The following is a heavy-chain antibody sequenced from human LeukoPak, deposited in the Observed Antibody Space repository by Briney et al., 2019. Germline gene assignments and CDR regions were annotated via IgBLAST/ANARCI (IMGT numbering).Heavy chain of an antibody. CDR2: INHDGDAK. V-gene: IGHV3-7*01. CDR1: GFTFSRHW. D-gene: IGHD2-15*01. J-gene: IGHJ4*02. CDR3: ARLQPGPVAPYHSDY. Sequence: GGSLRLSCAASGFTFSRHWMSWVRQAPGKGLEWVANINHDGDAKYYVDSVRGRFTISRDNAKNSLYLQIKSLRVEDTAVYYCARLQPGPVAPYHSDYWGQGTLVTVSP.